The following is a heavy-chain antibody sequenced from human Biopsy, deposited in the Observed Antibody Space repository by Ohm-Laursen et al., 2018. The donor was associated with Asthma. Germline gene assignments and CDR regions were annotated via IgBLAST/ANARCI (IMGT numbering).Heavy chain of an antibody. V-gene: IGHV1-18*01. CDR3: ARAVDYSHYYGIDV. J-gene: IGHJ6*02. Sequence: SVKVSCKTSGYTFNRVGITWVRQAPGQGLEWMGGISVYNGNTKVAQKLQDRVTMITDTSTSTAYMELRSLRSDDTAVYFCARAVDYSHYYGIDVWGQGTTVTAS. CDR2: ISVYNGNT. D-gene: IGHD3-10*01. CDR1: GYTFNRVG.